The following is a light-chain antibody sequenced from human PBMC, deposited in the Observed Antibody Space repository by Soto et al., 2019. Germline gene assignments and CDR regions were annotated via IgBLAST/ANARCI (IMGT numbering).Light chain of an antibody. V-gene: IGKV1-39*01. Sequence: DIQMTQSPSSLSAFVGDRVTITCRASQSISSYLNWYQQKPGKAPKLLIYAASSLQSGVPSRFSGSGSGTDFILTISSLQPEDFATYYCQQSYRTLTFGGGTKVEIK. CDR1: QSISSY. CDR2: AAS. J-gene: IGKJ4*01. CDR3: QQSYRTLT.